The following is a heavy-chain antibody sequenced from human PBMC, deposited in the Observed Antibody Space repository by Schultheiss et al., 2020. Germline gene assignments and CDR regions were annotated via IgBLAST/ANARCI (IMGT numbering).Heavy chain of an antibody. CDR1: GYTFTGYY. CDR2: INPNSGGT. Sequence: ASVKVSCKASGYTFTGYYMHWVRQAPGQGLEWMGWINPNSGGTNYAQKFQGRVTMTRDTSISTAYMELSRLRSDDTAVYYCARLAVVVITPLFDYWGQGTLVTVSS. CDR3: ARLAVVVITPLFDY. J-gene: IGHJ4*02. D-gene: IGHD3-22*01. V-gene: IGHV1-2*02.